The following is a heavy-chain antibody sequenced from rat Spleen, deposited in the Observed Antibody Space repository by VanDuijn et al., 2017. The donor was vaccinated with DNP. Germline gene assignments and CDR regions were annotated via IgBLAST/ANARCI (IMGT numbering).Heavy chain of an antibody. V-gene: IGHV3-1*01. Sequence: EVQLQESGPGLVKPSQSLSLTCSVTGYSITSDYWGWIRKFPGNKMEWIGHISYSGRTTYNPSLKSRISISRDTSKNQFFLQLNSVSTDDTATDYCARWRIGPHYFDYWGQGVMVTVSS. CDR1: GYSITSDY. CDR3: ARWRIGPHYFDY. J-gene: IGHJ2*01. CDR2: ISYSGRT. D-gene: IGHD1-11*01.